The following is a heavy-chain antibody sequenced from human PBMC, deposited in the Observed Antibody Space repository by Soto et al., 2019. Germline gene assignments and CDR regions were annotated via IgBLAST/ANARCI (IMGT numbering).Heavy chain of an antibody. Sequence: GASVKVSCKASGGTFSSYAISWVRQAPGQGLEWMGGIIPIFGTANYAQKFQGRVTITADESTSTAYMELSSLRSEDTAVYYCARFLGIVATIYRDYYYYGMDVWGQGTTVTVS. CDR3: ARFLGIVATIYRDYYYYGMDV. V-gene: IGHV1-69*13. D-gene: IGHD5-12*01. J-gene: IGHJ6*02. CDR1: GGTFSSYA. CDR2: IIPIFGTA.